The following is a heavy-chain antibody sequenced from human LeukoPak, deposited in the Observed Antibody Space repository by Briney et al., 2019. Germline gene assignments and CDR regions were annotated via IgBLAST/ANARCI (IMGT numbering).Heavy chain of an antibody. CDR1: GGSISSYY. CDR3: ARDRYCTNGVCFLFDY. Sequence: PSETLSLTCTVSGGSISSYYWSWIRQPPGKGLEWIGYIYYSGSTNYNPSLKSRVTISVDTSKNQFSLKLSSVTAADTAVYYCARDRYCTNGVCFLFDYWGQGTLVTVSS. D-gene: IGHD2-8*01. J-gene: IGHJ4*02. V-gene: IGHV4-59*12. CDR2: IYYSGST.